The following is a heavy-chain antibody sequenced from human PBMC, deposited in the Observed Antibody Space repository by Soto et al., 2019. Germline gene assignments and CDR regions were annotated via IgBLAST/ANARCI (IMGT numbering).Heavy chain of an antibody. V-gene: IGHV1-18*01. D-gene: IGHD3-10*01. CDR2: ISAYNGNT. CDR1: GYTFTSYG. Sequence: GASVKVSCKASGYTFTSYGISGVRQAPGQGLEWMGWISAYNGNTNYAQKLQGRVTMTTDTSTSTAYMELRSLRSDDTAVYYCARTLDNVIKGLYWFDPWGQGTLVTVSS. J-gene: IGHJ5*02. CDR3: ARTLDNVIKGLYWFDP.